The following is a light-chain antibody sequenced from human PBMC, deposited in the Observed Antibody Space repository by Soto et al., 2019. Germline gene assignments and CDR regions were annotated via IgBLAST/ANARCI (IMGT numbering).Light chain of an antibody. Sequence: EVVLTQSPGTLSLSPGERATLSCRASQTVTSNYLAWYQQKPGQAPRLLIYGASSRATDIPHRFSGSGSGNDFTLTISRLEPEDFALYYCQQYLSLPVTFGQGTKVDIK. V-gene: IGKV3-20*01. CDR2: GAS. CDR3: QQYLSLPVT. J-gene: IGKJ2*01. CDR1: QTVTSNY.